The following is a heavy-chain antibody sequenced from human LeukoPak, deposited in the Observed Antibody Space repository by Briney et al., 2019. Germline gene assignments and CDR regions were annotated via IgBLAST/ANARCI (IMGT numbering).Heavy chain of an antibody. Sequence: GGSLRLSCAASGFTFSTYTMHWVRQAPGKGLEWVAVISYDGTNKYYADSVKGRFTISRDNSKNTLYVQMNSLRAEDTAVYYCARTLYSSTWYYFDYWGQGTLVTVSS. CDR3: ARTLYSSTWYYFDY. CDR2: ISYDGTNK. D-gene: IGHD6-13*01. CDR1: GFTFSTYT. J-gene: IGHJ4*02. V-gene: IGHV3-30*04.